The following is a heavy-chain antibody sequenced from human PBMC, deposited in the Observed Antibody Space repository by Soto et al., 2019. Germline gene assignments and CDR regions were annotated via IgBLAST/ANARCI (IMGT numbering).Heavy chain of an antibody. V-gene: IGHV3-20*04. D-gene: IGHD2-2*02. CDR3: ARCSSTSCYIMASFDY. CDR1: GFTFDDYA. CDR2: INWNGRST. J-gene: IGHJ4*02. Sequence: VQLVESGGGVVRPGGSLRLSCAASGFTFDDYAMSWVRQAPGKGLEWVAGINWNGRSTTYADSLKGRFTISRDNAKNSLHRQINSLRAEDTALYFCARCSSTSCYIMASFDYWGQGTLVTVSS.